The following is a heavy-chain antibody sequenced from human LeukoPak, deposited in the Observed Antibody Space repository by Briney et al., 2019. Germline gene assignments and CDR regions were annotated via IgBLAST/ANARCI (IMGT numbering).Heavy chain of an antibody. D-gene: IGHD5-24*01. CDR2: IYYSGST. CDR3: ASTKRRDGYNYFDY. V-gene: IGHV4-59*08. Sequence: SETLSLTCTVSGGSISSYYWSWIRQPPGKELEWIGYIYYSGSTNYNPSLKSRVTISVDTSKNQFSLKLSSVTAADTAVYYCASTKRRDGYNYFDYWGQGTLVTVSS. J-gene: IGHJ4*02. CDR1: GGSISSYY.